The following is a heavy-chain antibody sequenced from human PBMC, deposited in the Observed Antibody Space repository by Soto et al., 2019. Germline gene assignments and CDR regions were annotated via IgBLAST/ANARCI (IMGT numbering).Heavy chain of an antibody. CDR3: AREGLVLAPSTVNSDHYYYAMDV. CDR2: IYPGGVNI. CDR1: GYSFTSHC. D-gene: IGHD3-3*02. J-gene: IGHJ6*02. Sequence: GASVKVSCKAIGYSFTSHCMHWVRQAPGQGLEWMGTIYPGGVNIGYAQKFKGRVTMTKDTSTSTVYMELSSLRSEDTAVYYCAREGLVLAPSTVNSDHYYYAMDVWG. V-gene: IGHV1-46*01.